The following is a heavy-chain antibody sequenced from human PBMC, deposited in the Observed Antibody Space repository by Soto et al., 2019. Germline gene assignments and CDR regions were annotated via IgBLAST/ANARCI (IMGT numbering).Heavy chain of an antibody. CDR1: GYSFTSYW. V-gene: IGHV5-51*01. CDR3: ARQSFADFWSGPTGRAFDI. D-gene: IGHD3-3*01. CDR2: IYPGDSDT. J-gene: IGHJ3*02. Sequence: EVQLVQSGAEVKKPGESLKISCKGSGYSFTSYWIGWVRQMPGKGLEWMGIIYPGDSDTRYSPSFQGQVTISADKSISTAYLQWSSLKASDTAMYYCARQSFADFWSGPTGRAFDIWGQGTMVTVSS.